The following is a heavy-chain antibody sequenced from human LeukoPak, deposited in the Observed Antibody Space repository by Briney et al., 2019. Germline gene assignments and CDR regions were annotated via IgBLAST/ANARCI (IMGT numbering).Heavy chain of an antibody. Sequence: GGSLRLSCAASGFTLSSYGMHWVRQAPGKGLEWVAVIWYDGSNKYYADSVKGRFTISRDSSKNTLYLQMDSLRAEDTAVYYCARDFSLSSGWYDFDYWGQGTLVTVSS. CDR3: ARDFSLSSGWYDFDY. V-gene: IGHV3-33*01. CDR2: IWYDGSNK. J-gene: IGHJ4*02. D-gene: IGHD6-19*01. CDR1: GFTLSSYG.